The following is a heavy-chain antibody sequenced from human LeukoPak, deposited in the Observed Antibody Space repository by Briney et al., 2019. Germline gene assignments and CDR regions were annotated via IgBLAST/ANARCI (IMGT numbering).Heavy chain of an antibody. Sequence: PGGSLRLSCAASGFTFSSFWMSWVRQAPGKGLEWVANIKQDGSDNYYVDSVKGRFTISRDNAKNSLYLHMNSLRAEDTAVYYCTTDLSSSWYEGGYWGQGTLVTVSS. V-gene: IGHV3-7*01. CDR3: TTDLSSSWYEGGY. D-gene: IGHD6-13*01. J-gene: IGHJ4*02. CDR2: IKQDGSDN. CDR1: GFTFSSFW.